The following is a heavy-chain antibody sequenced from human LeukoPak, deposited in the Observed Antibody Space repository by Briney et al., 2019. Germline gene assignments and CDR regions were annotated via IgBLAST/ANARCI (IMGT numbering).Heavy chain of an antibody. CDR2: ISWNSGSI. D-gene: IGHD6-19*01. V-gene: IGHV3-9*01. Sequence: GGSLRLSCAASGFTFDDYAMHWVRQAPGKGLEWVSGISWNSGSIGYADSVKGRFTISRDNAKNSLYLQMNSLRAEDTALYYCAKDKSSGPQQWLVPSFDYWGQGTLVTVSS. CDR3: AKDKSSGPQQWLVPSFDY. J-gene: IGHJ4*02. CDR1: GFTFDDYA.